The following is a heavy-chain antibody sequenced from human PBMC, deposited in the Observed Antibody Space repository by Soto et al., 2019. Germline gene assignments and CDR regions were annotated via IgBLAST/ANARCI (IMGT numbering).Heavy chain of an antibody. J-gene: IGHJ4*02. Sequence: QVQLVESGGGVVQPGRSLRLSCAASGFTFSSYGMHWVRQAPGKGLEWVAVISYDGSNKYYADSVKGRFTISRDNSKNTLYLQMNSLRAEETAVYYCAKVNSSGWYIRGYFDYWGQGTLVTVSS. CDR3: AKVNSSGWYIRGYFDY. D-gene: IGHD6-19*01. CDR2: ISYDGSNK. CDR1: GFTFSSYG. V-gene: IGHV3-30*18.